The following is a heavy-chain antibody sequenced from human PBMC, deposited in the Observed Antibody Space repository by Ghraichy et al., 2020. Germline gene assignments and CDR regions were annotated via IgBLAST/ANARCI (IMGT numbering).Heavy chain of an antibody. CDR1: W. J-gene: IGHJ4*02. D-gene: IGHD5-24*01. Sequence: WGRWVRGAPGKGLGWVSRIKSDGSSTGYADSVKGRFPISRDNAKNTRYLQMNSLRAEDTAVYYCARGEMATVYWGQGTLVTVSS. CDR3: ARGEMATVY. CDR2: IKSDGSST. V-gene: IGHV3-74*01.